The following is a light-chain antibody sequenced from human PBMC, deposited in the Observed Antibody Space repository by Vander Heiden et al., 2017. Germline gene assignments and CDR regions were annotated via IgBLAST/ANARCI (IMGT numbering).Light chain of an antibody. V-gene: IGLV3-1*01. CDR2: QDT. CDR1: KLGDKY. Sequence: SYELTQPPSVSVSPGQTASINCSGDKLGDKYTCWYQQKPGQSPVLVIYQDTKRPSGIPERFSGSNSGNKATLTIRGTQAMDEADYYCQAWDSRVFGGGTKLTGL. CDR3: QAWDSRV. J-gene: IGLJ2*01.